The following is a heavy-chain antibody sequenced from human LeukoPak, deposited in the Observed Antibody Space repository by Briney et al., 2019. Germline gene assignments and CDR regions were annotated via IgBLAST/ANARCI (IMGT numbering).Heavy chain of an antibody. CDR3: AKSSDILTGFWSSDYYGMDV. V-gene: IGHV3-9*01. Sequence: GRSLRLSCAASGFTFDDYAMHWVRQAPGKGLEWVSGISWNSGSIGYADSVKGRFTISRDNAKNSLYLQMNSLRAEDTALYYCAKSSDILTGFWSSDYYGMDVWGQGTTVTVSS. CDR1: GFTFDDYA. CDR2: ISWNSGSI. J-gene: IGHJ6*02. D-gene: IGHD3-9*01.